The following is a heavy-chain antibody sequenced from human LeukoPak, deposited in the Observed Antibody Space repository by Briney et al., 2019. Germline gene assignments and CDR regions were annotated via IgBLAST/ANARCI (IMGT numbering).Heavy chain of an antibody. D-gene: IGHD4-11*01. CDR3: VREPNTVLDY. CDR2: IYTSGST. Sequence: SETLSLTCTVSGGSISSGSYYWSWIRQPAGKGLEWIGRIYTSGSTNYNPSLKSRVTISVDTSKNQFSLKLSSVTAADTAVYYCVREPNTVLDYWGQGTLVTVSS. J-gene: IGHJ4*02. CDR1: GGSISSGSYY. V-gene: IGHV4-61*02.